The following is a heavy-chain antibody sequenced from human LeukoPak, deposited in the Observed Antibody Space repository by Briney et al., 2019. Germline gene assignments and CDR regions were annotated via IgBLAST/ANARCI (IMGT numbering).Heavy chain of an antibody. D-gene: IGHD3-22*01. CDR3: AKQLYDSSGYYYNFDY. J-gene: IGHJ4*02. CDR2: ISGSGGST. Sequence: PGGSLRLSCAASGFTFSSYAMSWVRQAPGKGLEWVSAISGSGGSTYYADSVKGRFTISRDNSKNTLYLQMNSLRAEDTAVYYCAKQLYDSSGYYYNFDYWGQGTLVTVSS. CDR1: GFTFSSYA. V-gene: IGHV3-23*01.